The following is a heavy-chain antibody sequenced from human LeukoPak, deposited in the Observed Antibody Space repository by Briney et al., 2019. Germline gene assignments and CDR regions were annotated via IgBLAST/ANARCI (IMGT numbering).Heavy chain of an antibody. V-gene: IGHV3-48*03. J-gene: IGHJ4*02. Sequence: PGGSLRLSCAASGFTFSSYEMNWVRQAPGKGLEWVSYISSSGSTIYYADSVKGRFTICRDNAKNSLYLQMNSLRAEDTAVYYCARGEITGTGFDYWGQGTLVTVSS. CDR3: ARGEITGTGFDY. CDR1: GFTFSSYE. D-gene: IGHD1-7*01. CDR2: ISSSGSTI.